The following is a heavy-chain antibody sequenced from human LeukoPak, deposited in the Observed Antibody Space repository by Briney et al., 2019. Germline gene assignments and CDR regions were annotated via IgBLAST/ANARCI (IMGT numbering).Heavy chain of an antibody. CDR2: IRYDGTNK. Sequence: GGSLRLSCAASGFTFSSYGIHWVRQAPGEGLEWVAFIRYDGTNKFYVDSVKGRFTISRDNSKNTLYLQMNSLGAEDTAVYYCAKDSGGGYYYFDYWGQGTLVTVSS. V-gene: IGHV3-30*02. CDR1: GFTFSSYG. CDR3: AKDSGGGYYYFDY. J-gene: IGHJ4*02. D-gene: IGHD3-10*01.